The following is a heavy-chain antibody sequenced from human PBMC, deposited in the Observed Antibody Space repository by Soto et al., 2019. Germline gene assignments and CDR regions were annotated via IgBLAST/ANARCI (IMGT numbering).Heavy chain of an antibody. CDR1: GFTVSSNY. CDR2: IYSGGST. D-gene: IGHD2-2*01. J-gene: IGHJ4*02. V-gene: IGHV3-66*01. CDR3: VKGEDYASGQFDS. Sequence: GGSLRLSCVVSGFTVSSNYMSWVRQAPGKGLEWVSVIYSGGSTYYADSVKGRFTISRDNSKNTLYLQMNSLRDEDTAVYHCVKGEDYASGQFDSWGQGTLVTVSS.